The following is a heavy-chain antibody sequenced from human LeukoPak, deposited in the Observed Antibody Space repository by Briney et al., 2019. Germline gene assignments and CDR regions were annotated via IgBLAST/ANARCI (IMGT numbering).Heavy chain of an antibody. V-gene: IGHV4-34*01. CDR1: GGSFSGYY. D-gene: IGHD2-2*01. Sequence: SETLSLTCAVYGGSFSGYYWSWIRQPPGKGLEWIGEINHSGSTNYNPSLKSRVTISVDTSKNQFSLKLTSVTAADTAVYYCARSPTKRVPEDYWGRGTLVTVSS. CDR3: ARSPTKRVPEDY. CDR2: INHSGST. J-gene: IGHJ4*02.